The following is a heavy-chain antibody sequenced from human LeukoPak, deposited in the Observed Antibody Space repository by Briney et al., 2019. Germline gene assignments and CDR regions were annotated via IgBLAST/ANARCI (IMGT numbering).Heavy chain of an antibody. D-gene: IGHD6-13*01. Sequence: PGGSLRLSCAASGFTFSSYAMSWVRQAPGKGLEWDSAISGSGGSTYYADSVKGRFTISRDNSMNTLYLQMNSLRAEDTAAYYCAKALSSSWYGVYYYYGMDVWGKGTTVTVSS. V-gene: IGHV3-23*01. CDR3: AKALSSSWYGVYYYYGMDV. J-gene: IGHJ6*04. CDR1: GFTFSSYA. CDR2: ISGSGGST.